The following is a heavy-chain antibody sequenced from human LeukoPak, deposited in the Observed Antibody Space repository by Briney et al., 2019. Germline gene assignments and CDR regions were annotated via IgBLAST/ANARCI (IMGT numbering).Heavy chain of an antibody. Sequence: GGSLRLSCAASGFTFKRYHMSWVRQAPGKGLDWVSSIDGGGTNTYYADSVKGRFTISRDNSKNTLYLHMNSLRAGDTAIYYCAKDSPYNWNYVGAFDIWGQGTMVTVSS. V-gene: IGHV3-23*01. CDR1: GFTFKRYH. D-gene: IGHD1-7*01. J-gene: IGHJ3*02. CDR3: AKDSPYNWNYVGAFDI. CDR2: IDGGGTNT.